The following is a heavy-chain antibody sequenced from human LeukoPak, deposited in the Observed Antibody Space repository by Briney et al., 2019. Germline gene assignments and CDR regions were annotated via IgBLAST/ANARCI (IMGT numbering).Heavy chain of an antibody. CDR2: ISGSGGST. D-gene: IGHD6-13*01. CDR3: ARLTADGRLYFVD. J-gene: IGHJ4*02. V-gene: IGHV3-23*01. Sequence: GGSLGLSCAASGFTFSSYAMSWVRQAPGKGLERVSAISGSGGSTYYADSVKGRFSISRDNSKNTLFLQMNSLRAEDTAVYYCARLTADGRLYFVDWGPGTLVTVSS. CDR1: GFTFSSYA.